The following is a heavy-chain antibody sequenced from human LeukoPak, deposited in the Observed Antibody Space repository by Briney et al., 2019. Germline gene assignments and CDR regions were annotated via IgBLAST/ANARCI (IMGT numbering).Heavy chain of an antibody. D-gene: IGHD2-21*01. CDR3: ARGESYCGGDCYHY. J-gene: IGHJ4*02. Sequence: SETLSLTCTVSGGSISGYYWSWIRQPPGKGLEWVGYIRYSGNTNYNPSLKSRVTISVDTSKNQFSLRLTSVTAADTAVYYCARGESYCGGDCYHYWGQGTLVTVSS. V-gene: IGHV4-59*01. CDR1: GGSISGYY. CDR2: IRYSGNT.